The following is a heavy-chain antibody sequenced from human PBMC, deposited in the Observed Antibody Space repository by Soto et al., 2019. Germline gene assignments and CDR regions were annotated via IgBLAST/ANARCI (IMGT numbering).Heavy chain of an antibody. D-gene: IGHD1-7*01. V-gene: IGHV3-23*01. J-gene: IGHJ4*02. CDR1: GFTFSSFG. Sequence: GGSLRLSCAASGFTFSSFGMNWIRRAPGKGLEWVSLINDMGDNTFYADSVKGRFTIPRDNSQNTLYLQSNDLRAEDTAVYYCEKGDRKTTLYNFDFWGQGTLATVSS. CDR3: EKGDRKTTLYNFDF. CDR2: INDMGDNT.